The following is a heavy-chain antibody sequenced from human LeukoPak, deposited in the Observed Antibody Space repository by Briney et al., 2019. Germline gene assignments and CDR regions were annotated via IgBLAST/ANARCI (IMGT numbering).Heavy chain of an antibody. Sequence: QPGGSLRLSCAVSGFTFSSYAMSWVRQAPGKGLEWVSAVSGSGGRTYYADSVEGRFTISRDNSENTLYLQMNSLRAEDTAIYYCAKSSSSWPYYYYYMDVWGKGTTVTVSS. CDR2: VSGSGGRT. V-gene: IGHV3-23*01. D-gene: IGHD6-13*01. CDR3: AKSSSSWPYYYYYMDV. J-gene: IGHJ6*03. CDR1: GFTFSSYA.